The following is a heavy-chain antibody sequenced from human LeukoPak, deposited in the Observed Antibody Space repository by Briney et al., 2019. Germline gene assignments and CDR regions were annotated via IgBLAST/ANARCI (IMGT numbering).Heavy chain of an antibody. J-gene: IGHJ3*02. CDR1: GYTFTGYY. V-gene: IGHV1-46*01. CDR3: ARTAARQDAFNI. CDR2: INPSGDST. D-gene: IGHD6-25*01. Sequence: ASVKVSCKASGYTFTGYYMHWVRQAPGQGLTWMGMINPSGDSTTYAQKSQDRVTMTRDTSTSTVYIELSSLISEDTAVYYCARTAARQDAFNIWGQGTVVAVSS.